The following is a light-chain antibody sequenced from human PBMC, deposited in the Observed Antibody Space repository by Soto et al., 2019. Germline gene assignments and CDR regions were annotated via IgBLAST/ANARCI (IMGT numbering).Light chain of an antibody. J-gene: IGLJ1*01. Sequence: QSVLTQPPSVSGGPGQRVTISCTGSSSNIGATYDVQWYQQLPGTAPKLLIYGNSNRPSGVPDRFSGSKSGTSASLAITGLQADDEADYYCQSYDSSLSAHYVFGTGTKATVL. CDR2: GNS. V-gene: IGLV1-40*01. CDR1: SSNIGATYD. CDR3: QSYDSSLSAHYV.